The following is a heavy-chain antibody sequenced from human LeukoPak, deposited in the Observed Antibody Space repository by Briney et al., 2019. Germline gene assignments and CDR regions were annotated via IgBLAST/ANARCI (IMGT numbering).Heavy chain of an antibody. CDR1: GFTFSSFA. CDR3: AKGIGLANDAFDI. Sequence: GGSLRLSCAASGFTFSSFAMSWVRQAPGKGLEWVSAISGSGGSTYYADSVKGRFTISRDNSKNTLSLQMNSLRAEDTAIYYCAKGIGLANDAFDIWGQGTMVTVSS. D-gene: IGHD1-26*01. J-gene: IGHJ3*02. CDR2: ISGSGGST. V-gene: IGHV3-23*01.